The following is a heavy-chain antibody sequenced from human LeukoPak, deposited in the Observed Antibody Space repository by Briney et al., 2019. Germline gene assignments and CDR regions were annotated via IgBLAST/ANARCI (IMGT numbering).Heavy chain of an antibody. CDR1: GFTFSSYG. J-gene: IGHJ4*02. D-gene: IGHD3-10*01. Sequence: GGSLRLSCAASGFTFSSYGMSWVRQAPGKGLEWVSVISGSGTNTYYADSVKGRFTISRDNSKNTLYLQMNSLRAEDTAVYYCAKGGSPVLYGSGRFDYWGQGTLVTVSS. CDR3: AKGGSPVLYGSGRFDY. CDR2: ISGSGTNT. V-gene: IGHV3-23*01.